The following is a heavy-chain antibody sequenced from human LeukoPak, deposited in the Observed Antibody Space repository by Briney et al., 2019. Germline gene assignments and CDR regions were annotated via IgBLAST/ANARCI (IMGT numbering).Heavy chain of an antibody. CDR2: IYSGGRT. CDR3: AKDQRNYYDSSGYPNDAFDI. D-gene: IGHD3-22*01. Sequence: SGGSLRLSCAASGFTVSRNYMSWVRQAPGKGLEWVSVIYSGGRTYYADSVKGRFTISRDNSKNTLYLQMNSLRAEDTAVYYCAKDQRNYYDSSGYPNDAFDIWGQGTMVTVSS. J-gene: IGHJ3*02. CDR1: GFTVSRNY. V-gene: IGHV3-66*01.